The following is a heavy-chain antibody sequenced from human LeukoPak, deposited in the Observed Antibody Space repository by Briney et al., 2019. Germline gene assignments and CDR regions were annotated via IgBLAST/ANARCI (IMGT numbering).Heavy chain of an antibody. V-gene: IGHV4-59*01. Sequence: SETLSLTCTVSGGSISSYYWSWIRQPPGKGLEWIGYIYYSGSTNYNPSLRSRVTISVDTSKNQFSLKLSSVTAADTAVYYCARAAPWFGEFDAFDIWGQGTMVTVSS. D-gene: IGHD3-10*01. CDR3: ARAAPWFGEFDAFDI. J-gene: IGHJ3*02. CDR2: IYYSGST. CDR1: GGSISSYY.